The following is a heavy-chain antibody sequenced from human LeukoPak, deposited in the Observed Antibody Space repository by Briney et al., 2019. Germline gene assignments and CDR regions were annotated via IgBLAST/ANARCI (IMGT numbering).Heavy chain of an antibody. Sequence: SETLSLTCTVSGNSISSGDNYWSWIRQPAGKGLEWIGRIYTSGSTNYNPSLKSRVTISGDTSKNQFSLRLSSVTAADTAVYYCARDSSSWPAPAYYYMDVWGKGTTVTISS. CDR2: IYTSGST. CDR3: ARDSSSWPAPAYYYMDV. D-gene: IGHD6-13*01. J-gene: IGHJ6*03. CDR1: GNSISSGDNY. V-gene: IGHV4-61*02.